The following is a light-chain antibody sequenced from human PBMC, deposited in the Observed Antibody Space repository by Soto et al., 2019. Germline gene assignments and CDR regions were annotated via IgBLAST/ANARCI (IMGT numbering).Light chain of an antibody. V-gene: IGKV3-20*01. CDR3: QQYAGSPIT. Sequence: EIVMTQAPGTPNVYTGERATLSCMASQGVSSSLAWYQQTPGLAPSLLISDASSRAPGVPDSFTCGGSGTGFTLTIRSLEPEDFALYYCQQYAGSPITFCQGTRLEI. J-gene: IGKJ5*01. CDR1: QGVSSS. CDR2: DAS.